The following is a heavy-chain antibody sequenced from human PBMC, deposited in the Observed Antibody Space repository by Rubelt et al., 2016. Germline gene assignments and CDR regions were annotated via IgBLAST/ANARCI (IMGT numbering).Heavy chain of an antibody. D-gene: IGHD3-10*01. CDR2: ISGSGGST. CDR3: AKDQSSYYGSGSYYDY. V-gene: IGHV3-23*01. Sequence: GGCLRLSCAASGFTFSSYGMNWVRQAPGKGLEWVSAISGSGGSTYYADSVKGRFTISRDNSKNTLYLQMNSLRAEDTAVYYCAKDQSSYYGSGSYYDYWGQGTLVTVSS. CDR1: GFTFSSYG. J-gene: IGHJ4*02.